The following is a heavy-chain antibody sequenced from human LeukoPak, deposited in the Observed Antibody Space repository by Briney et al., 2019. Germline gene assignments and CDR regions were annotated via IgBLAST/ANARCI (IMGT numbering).Heavy chain of an antibody. D-gene: IGHD3-3*01. CDR1: GFTFSSYA. Sequence: GGSLRLSCAASGFTFSSYAMSWVRQAPGKGLEWVSAISGSGGSTYYADSVKGRFTISRDNSKNTLYLQMNSLRAEDTAVYYCAKGVFGYYDFWSGGGYFDYWGQGTPVTVSS. CDR2: ISGSGGST. V-gene: IGHV3-23*01. J-gene: IGHJ4*02. CDR3: AKGVFGYYDFWSGGGYFDY.